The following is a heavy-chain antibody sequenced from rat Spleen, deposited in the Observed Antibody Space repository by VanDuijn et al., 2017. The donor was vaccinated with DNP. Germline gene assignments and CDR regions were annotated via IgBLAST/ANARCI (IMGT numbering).Heavy chain of an antibody. V-gene: IGHV2-41*01. CDR2: VWNPGNT. D-gene: IGHD1-4*01. J-gene: IGHJ2*01. Sequence: VQLVESGGGLVQPGRSLKISCAASGFIFSDYYMAWVRQGPTKGLEWMGVVWNPGNTRYNSALKSRLSINMDTSKSQVFLKMNSLQTEDTATYYCARRDGYNGVFDYWGQGVMVTVSS. CDR3: ARRDGYNGVFDY. CDR1: GFIFSDYY.